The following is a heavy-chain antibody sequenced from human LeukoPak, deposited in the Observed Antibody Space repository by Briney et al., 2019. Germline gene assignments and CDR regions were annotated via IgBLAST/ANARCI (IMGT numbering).Heavy chain of an antibody. Sequence: ASVKVSCKASGYTFTGYYMHWVRQAPGQGLEWMGWINPNSGGTNYAQKFQGRVTMTRDTSISTAYMELSRLRSDDTAVYYCARAGQTTVVTPGYFDYWGQGTLVTVSS. CDR2: INPNSGGT. CDR1: GYTFTGYY. CDR3: ARAGQTTVVTPGYFDY. J-gene: IGHJ4*02. D-gene: IGHD4-23*01. V-gene: IGHV1-2*02.